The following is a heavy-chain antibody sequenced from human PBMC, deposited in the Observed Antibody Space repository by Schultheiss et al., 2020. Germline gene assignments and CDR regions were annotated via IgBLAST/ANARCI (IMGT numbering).Heavy chain of an antibody. J-gene: IGHJ6*02. CDR1: DFTFSSYT. CDR3: ARGKWNYYYAMDV. V-gene: IGHV3-48*01. Sequence: GESLKISCAASDFTFSSYTMNWVRQAPGKGLEWVSYISGTTSTIYYADSVKGRFTISRDNARNSLYLQMNSLRVEDTAVYYCARGKWNYYYAMDVWGQGTTVTVSS. D-gene: IGHD1-26*01. CDR2: ISGTTSTI.